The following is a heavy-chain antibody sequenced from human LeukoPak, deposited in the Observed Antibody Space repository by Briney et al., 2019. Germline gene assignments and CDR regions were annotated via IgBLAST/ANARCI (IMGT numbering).Heavy chain of an antibody. CDR3: AKGSQGSVGTVTTPLVY. CDR1: GFTFSSYG. D-gene: IGHD4-17*01. Sequence: PGGSLRLSCAASGFTFSSYGMSWVRQAPGKGLEWVSAISGSGGSTYYADSVKGRFTISRDNSKNTLYLQMNSLRAEDTAVYYCAKGSQGSVGTVTTPLVYWGQGTLVTVSS. J-gene: IGHJ4*02. V-gene: IGHV3-23*01. CDR2: ISGSGGST.